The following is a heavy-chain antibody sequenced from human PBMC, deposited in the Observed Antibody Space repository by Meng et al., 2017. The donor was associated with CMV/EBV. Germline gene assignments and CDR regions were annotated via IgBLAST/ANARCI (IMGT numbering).Heavy chain of an antibody. D-gene: IGHD2-2*01. J-gene: IGHJ6*02. CDR3: AREVVPAAILSFRYYGMDV. Sequence: ASVKVSCKASGYTFTGYYMHWVRQAPGQGLEWKGWINPNSGGTNYAQKFQGRVTMTRDTSISTAYMELSRLRSDDTAVYYCAREVVPAAILSFRYYGMDVWGQGTTVTVSS. CDR2: INPNSGGT. CDR1: GYTFTGYY. V-gene: IGHV1-2*02.